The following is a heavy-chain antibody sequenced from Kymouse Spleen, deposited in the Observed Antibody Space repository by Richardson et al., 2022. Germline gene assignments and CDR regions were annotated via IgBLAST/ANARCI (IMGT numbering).Heavy chain of an antibody. D-gene: IGHD1-26*01. J-gene: IGHJ4*02. Sequence: QVQLQESGPGLVKPSETLSLTCTVSGGSVSSGSYYWSWIRQPPGKGLEWIGYIYYSGSTNYNPSLKSRVTISVDTSKNQFSLKLSSVTAADTAVYYCARCIVGATFDYWGQGTLVTVSS. V-gene: IGHV4-61*01. CDR2: IYYSGST. CDR1: GGSVSSGSYY. CDR3: ARCIVGATFDY.